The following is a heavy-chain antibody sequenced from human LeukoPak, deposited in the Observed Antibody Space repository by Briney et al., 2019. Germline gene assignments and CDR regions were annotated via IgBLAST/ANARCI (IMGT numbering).Heavy chain of an antibody. CDR1: GYTLTELS. Sequence: ASVKVSCKVSGYTLTELSMHWVRQAPGKGLEWMGGFDPEDGETIYAQKFQGRVTMTEDTSTDTAYMELSSLRSEDTAVYYCARELSGLVVVPATFWRRDDAFDIWGQGTMVTVSS. CDR2: FDPEDGET. CDR3: ARELSGLVVVPATFWRRDDAFDI. D-gene: IGHD2-2*01. V-gene: IGHV1-24*01. J-gene: IGHJ3*02.